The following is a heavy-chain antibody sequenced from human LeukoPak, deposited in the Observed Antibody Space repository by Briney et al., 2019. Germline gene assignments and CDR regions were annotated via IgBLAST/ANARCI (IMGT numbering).Heavy chain of an antibody. D-gene: IGHD1-26*01. CDR2: ISWDGGST. Sequence: GGSLRLSCAASGFTFDDYAMHWVRQAPGKGLEWVSLISWDGGSTYYADSVKGRFTISRDNSKNSLYLQMNSLRAEDTALYYCAKGLMGATRGGFDYWGQGTLVTVSS. V-gene: IGHV3-43D*03. CDR3: AKGLMGATRGGFDY. CDR1: GFTFDDYA. J-gene: IGHJ4*02.